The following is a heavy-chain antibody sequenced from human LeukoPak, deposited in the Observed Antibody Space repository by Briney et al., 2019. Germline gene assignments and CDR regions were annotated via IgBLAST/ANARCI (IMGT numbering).Heavy chain of an antibody. CDR1: GFTVSSNY. Sequence: GGSLGLSCAASGFTVSSNYMSWVRQAPGKGLEWVSVIYSGGSTYYADSVKGRFTISRDNSKNTLYLQMNSLRAEDTAVYYCARGDDADAFDIWGQGTMVTVSS. CDR3: ARGDDADAFDI. J-gene: IGHJ3*02. D-gene: IGHD3-3*01. CDR2: IYSGGST. V-gene: IGHV3-53*01.